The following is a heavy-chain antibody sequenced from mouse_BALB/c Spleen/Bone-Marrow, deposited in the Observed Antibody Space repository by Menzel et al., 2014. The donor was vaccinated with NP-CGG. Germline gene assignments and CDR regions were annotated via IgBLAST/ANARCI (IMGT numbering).Heavy chain of an antibody. Sequence: VQLQQPGPELVKPGASVKISCKASGYTFTDYNMHWVKQSHGMSLEWIGYIYPYNGGTGYNQKFKSKATLTVDNSSSTAYMELRSLTSEDSAVYYCARFRYDWYFDVWGAGTTVTVSS. CDR3: ARFRYDWYFDV. CDR1: GYTFTDYN. D-gene: IGHD2-14*01. V-gene: IGHV1S29*02. J-gene: IGHJ1*01. CDR2: IYPYNGGT.